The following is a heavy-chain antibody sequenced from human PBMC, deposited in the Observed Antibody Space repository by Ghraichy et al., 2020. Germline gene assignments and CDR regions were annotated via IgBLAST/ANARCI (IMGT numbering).Heavy chain of an antibody. CDR3: AKGEVITMIRAVIDT. V-gene: IGHV3-30*02. Sequence: LTCAASGFTFNHYGMHWVRQAPGKGLEWVAFVRYDGGTKYYPDSVKGRFFVSRDNSQNTIYLEMNSLRPDDTAVYYCAKGEVITMIRAVIDTWGQGTLVSVSS. D-gene: IGHD3-10*01. J-gene: IGHJ5*02. CDR1: GFTFNHYG. CDR2: VRYDGGTK.